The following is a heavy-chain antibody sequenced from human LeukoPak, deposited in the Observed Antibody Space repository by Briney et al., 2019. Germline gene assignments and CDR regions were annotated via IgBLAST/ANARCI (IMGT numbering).Heavy chain of an antibody. V-gene: IGHV1-46*01. CDR3: AKGGLITGTRPGLDY. J-gene: IGHJ4*01. Sequence: ASVKVSCKTSGYTFTSYYIHWVRQAPGQGLEWMGVINPSGGSTGYAQKFQGRVTMTRDTSTSTDYMELSSLRSEDTAVYYCAKGGLITGTRPGLDYWGQGTLVTVSS. CDR1: GYTFTSYY. CDR2: INPSGGST. D-gene: IGHD1-20*01.